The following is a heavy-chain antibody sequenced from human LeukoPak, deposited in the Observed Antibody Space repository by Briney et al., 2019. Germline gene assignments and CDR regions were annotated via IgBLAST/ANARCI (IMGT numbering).Heavy chain of an antibody. CDR3: AAEPRGSGSHLY. CDR1: GFTFTSSA. Sequence: SVKVSCKASGFTFTSSAMQWVRQARGQRLQWIGWIVVGSGNTNYAQKFQERVTITRDMSTSTAYMELSSLRSEDTAVYYCAAEPRGSGSHLYWGQGTLVTVSS. D-gene: IGHD3-10*01. J-gene: IGHJ4*02. CDR2: IVVGSGNT. V-gene: IGHV1-58*02.